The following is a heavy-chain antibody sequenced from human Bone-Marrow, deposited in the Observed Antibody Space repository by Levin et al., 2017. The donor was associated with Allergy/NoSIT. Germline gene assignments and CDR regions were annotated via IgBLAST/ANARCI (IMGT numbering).Heavy chain of an antibody. D-gene: IGHD3-3*01. CDR2: MNPKTGGT. V-gene: IGHV1-2*02. CDR3: AGSNVVDYWGGKFGYYGMDV. J-gene: IGHJ6*02. Sequence: ASVKVSCKTSGYTFNDHYIHWVRQAPGQGLEWMGWMNPKTGGTGSAQKFRGRVTMTGDTSISTAYMDLSRLTFDDTAVYYCAGSNVVDYWGGKFGYYGMDVWGQGTTVTV. CDR1: GYTFNDHY.